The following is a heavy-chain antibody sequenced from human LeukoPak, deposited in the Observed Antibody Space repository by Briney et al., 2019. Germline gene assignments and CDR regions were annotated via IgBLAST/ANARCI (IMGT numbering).Heavy chain of an antibody. CDR1: GGSFSGYY. CDR2: INHSGST. V-gene: IGHV4-34*01. CDR3: ARDLWELDYGMDV. J-gene: IGHJ6*02. Sequence: SETLSLTCAVYGGSFSGYYWSWIRQPPGKGLEWIGEINHSGSTNYNPSLKSRVTISVDTSKNQFSLKLSSVTAADTAVYYCARDLWELDYGMDVWGQGTTVTVSS. D-gene: IGHD1-26*01.